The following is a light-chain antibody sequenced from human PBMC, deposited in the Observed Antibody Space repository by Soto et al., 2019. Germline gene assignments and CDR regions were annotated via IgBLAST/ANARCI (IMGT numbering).Light chain of an antibody. CDR3: SSYADSISVL. J-gene: IGLJ3*02. CDR1: SSDVGAYNY. V-gene: IGLV2-8*01. Sequence: QSALTQPPSASGSPGQSVTISCTGTSSDVGAYNYVSCYQQHPGKAPKLMIYEVTKRPSGVPDRFSGSKSGNTASLTVSGRQAEDEADYYCSSYADSISVLFGGGTKLTVL. CDR2: EVT.